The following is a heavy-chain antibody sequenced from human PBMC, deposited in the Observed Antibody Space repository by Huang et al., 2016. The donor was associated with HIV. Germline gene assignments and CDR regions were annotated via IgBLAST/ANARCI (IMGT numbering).Heavy chain of an antibody. CDR1: GYTFNGYW. CDR2: IYPGDSHT. J-gene: IGHJ3*02. D-gene: IGHD2-2*01. V-gene: IGHV5-51*01. CDR3: ARQGVGDFVVEPTGLGAFDI. Sequence: EVQLVQSGAVVKKPGESLKISCKGSGYTFNGYWIGWVRQMPGKGLAWMGSIYPGDSHTKYSPSFQGQGTISAYKSISTAYLQWSGLKASDTAMYYCARQGVGDFVVEPTGLGAFDIWGQGTMVTVSS.